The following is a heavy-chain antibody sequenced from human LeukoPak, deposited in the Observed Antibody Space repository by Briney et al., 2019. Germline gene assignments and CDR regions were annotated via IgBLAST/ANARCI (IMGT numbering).Heavy chain of an antibody. CDR1: GFSISSYY. CDR2: IYYSGTT. V-gene: IGHV4-59*08. J-gene: IGHJ4*02. D-gene: IGHD1-1*01. CDR3: ARYWSRFDY. Sequence: PSETLSLTCTVSGFSISSYYWSWIRQPPGKGLEWIGYIYYSGTTNYNPSLKSRVTISVDTSKNQFSLKLSSVTAADTAVYFCARYWSRFDYWGQGTLVTVSS.